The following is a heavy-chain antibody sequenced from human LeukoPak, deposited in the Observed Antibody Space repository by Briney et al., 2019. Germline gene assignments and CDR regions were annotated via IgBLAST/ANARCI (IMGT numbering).Heavy chain of an antibody. Sequence: GGSLRLSCAASGFTFSRFTMNWVRQAPGKGLEWVSSITSSSSYIYYADSVKGRFTISRDNAKNSLYLQMNNLRAEDTAVYYCATMASVAVAMYWGQGTLVTVSS. CDR2: ITSSSSYI. D-gene: IGHD6-19*01. CDR1: GFTFSRFT. V-gene: IGHV3-21*04. CDR3: ATMASVAVAMY. J-gene: IGHJ4*02.